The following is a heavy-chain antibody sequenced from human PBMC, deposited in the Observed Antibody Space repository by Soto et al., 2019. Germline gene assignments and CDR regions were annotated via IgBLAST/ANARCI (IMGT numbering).Heavy chain of an antibody. V-gene: IGHV4-59*01. D-gene: IGHD2-15*01. CDR1: GGSISSYY. J-gene: IGHJ4*02. CDR3: ARAANYCSGGSCYRLFDY. CDR2: IYYSGST. Sequence: TSETLSLTCTVSGGSISSYYWSWIRQPPGKGLEWIGYIYYSGSTNYNPSLKSRVTISVDTSKNQFSLKLSSVTAADTAVYYCARAANYCSGGSCYRLFDYWGQGTLVTVSS.